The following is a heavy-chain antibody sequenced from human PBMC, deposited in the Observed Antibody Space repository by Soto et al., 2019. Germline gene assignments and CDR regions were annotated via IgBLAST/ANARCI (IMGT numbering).Heavy chain of an antibody. CDR2: MNPNSGHT. V-gene: IGHV1-8*01. CDR1: GYTFTSYD. D-gene: IGHD3-16*01. Sequence: ASVKVSCKASGYTFTSYDINWVRQATGQGLEWMGWMNPNSGHTGYAQKFQGRVTITRDTSISTAYMERTTLKSEDTAMYYCARTWGDLDYWGQGTLVTVSS. J-gene: IGHJ4*02. CDR3: ARTWGDLDY.